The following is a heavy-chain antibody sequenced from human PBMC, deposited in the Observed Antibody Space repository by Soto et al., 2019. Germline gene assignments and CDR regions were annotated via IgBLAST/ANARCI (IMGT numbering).Heavy chain of an antibody. D-gene: IGHD3-22*01. CDR1: GYSFTSYW. V-gene: IGHV5-51*01. Sequence: GESLKISCRGSGYSFTSYWIGWVRQMPGKGLEWMGIIYPGDSDTRYSPSFQGQVTISADKSISTAYLQWSSLKASDTAMYYCARLPYYYDSSGYSNFDYWGQGTLVTVSS. J-gene: IGHJ4*02. CDR3: ARLPYYYDSSGYSNFDY. CDR2: IYPGDSDT.